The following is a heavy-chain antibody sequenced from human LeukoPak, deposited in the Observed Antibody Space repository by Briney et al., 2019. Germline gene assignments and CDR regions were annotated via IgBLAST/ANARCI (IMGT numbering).Heavy chain of an antibody. CDR2: IYHSGSN. CDR3: ARTAGSGYYPIDY. V-gene: IGHV4-30-2*01. CDR1: GGSISSGGYS. Sequence: SETLSLTCAVSGGSISSGGYSWSWIRQPQGKGLEWIGYIYHSGSNYYNPSLESRVTISVDRSKNQFSLKLSSVTAADTAVYYCARTAGSGYYPIDYWGQGTLVTVSS. J-gene: IGHJ4*02. D-gene: IGHD3-22*01.